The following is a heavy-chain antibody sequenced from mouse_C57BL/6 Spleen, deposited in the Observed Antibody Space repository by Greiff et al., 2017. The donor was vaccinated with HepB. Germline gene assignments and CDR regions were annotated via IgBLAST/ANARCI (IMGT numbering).Heavy chain of an antibody. Sequence: QVQLKQPGAELVKPGASVKLSCKASGYTFTSYWMHWVKQRPGQGLEWIGMIHPNSGSTNYSEKFKSKATLTVDKSSSTAYMQLSSLTSEDSAVYYCAHSNYLAWFAYWGQGTLVTVSA. CDR3: AHSNYLAWFAY. J-gene: IGHJ3*01. D-gene: IGHD2-5*01. CDR1: GYTFTSYW. CDR2: IHPNSGST. V-gene: IGHV1-64*01.